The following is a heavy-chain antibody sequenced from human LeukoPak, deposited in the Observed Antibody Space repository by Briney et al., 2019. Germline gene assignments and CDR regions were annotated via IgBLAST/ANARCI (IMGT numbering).Heavy chain of an antibody. J-gene: IGHJ6*02. CDR1: GGSISSGDYY. CDR2: IYYSGST. D-gene: IGHD2-21*02. Sequence: PSQTLSLTCTVSGGSISSGDYYWSWIRQPPGKGLEWLGYIYYSGSTYYNPSLKSRVTISVDTSKNQFSLKLSSVTAADTAVYYCARDLILTAQTSYYYYYGMDVWGQGTTVTVSS. V-gene: IGHV4-30-4*01. CDR3: ARDLILTAQTSYYYYYGMDV.